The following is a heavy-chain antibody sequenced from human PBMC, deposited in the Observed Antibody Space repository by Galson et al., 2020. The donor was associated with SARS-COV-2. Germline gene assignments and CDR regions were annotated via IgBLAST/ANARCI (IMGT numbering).Heavy chain of an antibody. J-gene: IGHJ4*02. CDR2: IWYDGSNK. V-gene: IGHV3-33*01. CDR1: GFTFSSYG. Sequence: GGSLRLSCAASGFTFSSYGMHWVRQAPGKGLEWVAVIWYDGSNKYYADSVKGRFTISRDNSKNTLYLQMNSLRAEDTAVYYCASRGGGDSSGWRSLDYWGQGTLVTVPS. D-gene: IGHD6-19*01. CDR3: ASRGGGDSSGWRSLDY.